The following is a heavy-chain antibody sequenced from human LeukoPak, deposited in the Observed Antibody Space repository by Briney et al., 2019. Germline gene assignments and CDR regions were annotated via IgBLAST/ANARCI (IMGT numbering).Heavy chain of an antibody. Sequence: GGSLRLSCAASGFTFSSYWMSWVRQAPGKGLEWVANIKQDGSEKYYVDSVKGRFTISRDNAKNSLYLQMNSLRAEDTAVYYCARDESSGWHTDYYMDVWGKGTTVTVSS. CDR3: ARDESSGWHTDYYMDV. V-gene: IGHV3-7*01. D-gene: IGHD6-19*01. CDR2: IKQDGSEK. CDR1: GFTFSSYW. J-gene: IGHJ6*03.